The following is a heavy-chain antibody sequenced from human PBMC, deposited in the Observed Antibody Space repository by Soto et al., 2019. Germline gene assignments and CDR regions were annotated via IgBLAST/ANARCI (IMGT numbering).Heavy chain of an antibody. J-gene: IGHJ4*02. V-gene: IGHV3-11*05. Sequence: GSLRLSCVASGFTFSDYYMGWVRQAPGKGLEWVSYISSSSSYTNYADSVKGRFTISRDNAKNSLYLQMNSLRAEDTAVYYCARDHHRYSGYDYVDYWGQGTLVTVSS. CDR2: ISSSSSYT. CDR3: ARDHHRYSGYDYVDY. D-gene: IGHD5-12*01. CDR1: GFTFSDYY.